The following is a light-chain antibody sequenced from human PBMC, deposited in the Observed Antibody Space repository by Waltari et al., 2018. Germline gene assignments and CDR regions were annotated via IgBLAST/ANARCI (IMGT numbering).Light chain of an antibody. Sequence: DIQMTQSPSSVSASVGDGGTITCGAIKGISSWLAWDQHKPGKAPNLLIHDGYNLQTGVPSRFSGSGSGTVFTLTISSLQPEDSATYYCQQANSFPITFGQGTRLEIK. CDR2: DGY. CDR3: QQANSFPIT. V-gene: IGKV1-12*01. J-gene: IGKJ5*01. CDR1: KGISSW.